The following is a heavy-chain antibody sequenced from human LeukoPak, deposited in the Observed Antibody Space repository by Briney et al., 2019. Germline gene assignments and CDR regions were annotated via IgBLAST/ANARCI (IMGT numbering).Heavy chain of an antibody. CDR3: ARLSLAAAGNDQVLLGGLYYNYYMDV. D-gene: IGHD2-2*01. J-gene: IGHJ6*03. CDR1: GGSISSSSYY. V-gene: IGHV4-39*01. Sequence: PSETLSLTCTVSGGSISSSSYYWGWIRQPPGKGLEWIESIYYSGSTYYNPSLKSRVTISVDTSKNQFSLKLSSVTAADTAVYYCARLSLAAAGNDQVLLGGLYYNYYMDVWGKGTTVTVSS. CDR2: IYYSGST.